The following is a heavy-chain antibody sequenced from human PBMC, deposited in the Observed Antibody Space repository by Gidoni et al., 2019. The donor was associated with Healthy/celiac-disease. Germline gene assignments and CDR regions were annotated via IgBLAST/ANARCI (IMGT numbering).Heavy chain of an antibody. J-gene: IGHJ4*02. CDR1: GGSISSSSYY. CDR3: ARQKAAAGSFVCDY. V-gene: IGHV4-39*01. D-gene: IGHD6-13*01. Sequence: QLQLQESGPGLVKPSETLSLTCTVSGGSISSSSYYWGWIRQPPGKGLEWIGSIYYSGSTYYNPSLKSRVTISVDTSKNQFSLKLSSVTAADTAVYYCARQKAAAGSFVCDYWGQGTLVTVSS. CDR2: IYYSGST.